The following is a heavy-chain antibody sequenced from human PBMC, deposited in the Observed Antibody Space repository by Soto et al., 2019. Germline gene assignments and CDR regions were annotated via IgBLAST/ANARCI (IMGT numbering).Heavy chain of an antibody. CDR3: ARESEDLTSNFDY. Sequence: IQLVASGGGLVKPGGSLRLSCEASGFTFTRYSMNWVRQAPGKGLEWVSSISSTTNYIYYGDSMKGRFTISRDNAKNSLYLEMNSLRAEDTAVYYCARESEDLTSNFDYWGQGTLVTVSS. CDR1: GFTFTRYS. CDR2: ISSTTNYI. V-gene: IGHV3-21*02. J-gene: IGHJ4*02.